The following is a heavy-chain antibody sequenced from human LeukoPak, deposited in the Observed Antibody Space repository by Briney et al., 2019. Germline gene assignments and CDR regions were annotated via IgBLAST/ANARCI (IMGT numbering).Heavy chain of an antibody. D-gene: IGHD6-6*01. CDR2: IKQDGSEK. Sequence: GGSLRLSCAASGFTFSSYWMSWVRQAPGKGLEWVANIKQDGSEKYYVDSVKGRFTISRDNAKNSLYLQMNSLRAEDTAVYYCARPHFEYSSSSGAFDIWGQGTMVTVSS. CDR1: GFTFSSYW. J-gene: IGHJ3*02. V-gene: IGHV3-7*01. CDR3: ARPHFEYSSSSGAFDI.